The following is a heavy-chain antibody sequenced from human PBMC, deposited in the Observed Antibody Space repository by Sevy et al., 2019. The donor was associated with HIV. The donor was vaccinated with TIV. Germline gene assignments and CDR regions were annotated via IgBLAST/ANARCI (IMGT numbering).Heavy chain of an antibody. CDR1: GFTFSSYW. CDR3: AWAIGAASSY. J-gene: IGHJ4*01. CDR2: IKQDGSEK. Sequence: GGCLRLSCAASGFTFSSYWMSWVRQAPGKGLEWVANIKQDGSEKYYLDSVKGRFTISRDNAKNSLYLQMNSLRAEDTAVYYCAWAIGAASSYWGQGTLVTVSS. V-gene: IGHV3-7*04. D-gene: IGHD6-13*01.